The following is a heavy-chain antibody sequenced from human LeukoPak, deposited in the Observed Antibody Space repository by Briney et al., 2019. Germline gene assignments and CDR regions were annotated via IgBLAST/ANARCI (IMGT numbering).Heavy chain of an antibody. J-gene: IGHJ4*02. V-gene: IGHV3-30*18. CDR3: AKSRDDYGDYGYYFDY. D-gene: IGHD4-17*01. Sequence: GGSLRLSCAASGFTFSSYGMHWVRQAPGKGLEWVAVISYDGSNKYYADSVKGRFTISRDNSKNTLYLQMNSLRAEDTAVYYCAKSRDDYGDYGYYFDYWGQGTLVTVSS. CDR2: ISYDGSNK. CDR1: GFTFSSYG.